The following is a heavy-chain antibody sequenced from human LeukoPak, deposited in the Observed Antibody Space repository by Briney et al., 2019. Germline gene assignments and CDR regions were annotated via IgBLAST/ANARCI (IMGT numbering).Heavy chain of an antibody. Sequence: PGGSLRLSCAASRFTFSSYGMSWVRQSPGKGLEWVAGVSGGGATTYYADSVKGRFTISRDNSKNTLFLQMNSLRAEDTAVYYCAKGGKWDVTPFDYWGQGTLVTVSS. J-gene: IGHJ4*02. CDR3: AKGGKWDVTPFDY. CDR2: VSGGGATT. D-gene: IGHD1-26*01. CDR1: RFTFSSYG. V-gene: IGHV3-23*01.